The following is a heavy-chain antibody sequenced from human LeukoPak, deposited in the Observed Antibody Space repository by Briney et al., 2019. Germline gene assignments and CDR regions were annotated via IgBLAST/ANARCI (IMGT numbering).Heavy chain of an antibody. CDR3: ARQYSSGYYYFDY. Sequence: GSLRLSCAASGFTVSSNYMSWIRQPPGKGLEWIGYIHYRGSTNYNPSLKSRVTISADTSKNQFSLKLSSVTAADTAVYYCARQYSSGYYYFDYWGQRTLVTVSS. V-gene: IGHV4-59*08. CDR1: GFTVSSNY. D-gene: IGHD3-22*01. CDR2: IHYRGST. J-gene: IGHJ4*02.